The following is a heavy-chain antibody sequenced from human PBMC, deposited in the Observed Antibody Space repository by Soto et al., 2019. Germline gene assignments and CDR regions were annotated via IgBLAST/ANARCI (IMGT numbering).Heavy chain of an antibody. CDR2: IIPIFGTA. CDR1: GGTFSSYA. D-gene: IGHD3-10*01. J-gene: IGHJ3*02. V-gene: IGHV1-69*06. Sequence: QVQLVQSGAEVKKPGSSVKVSCKASGGTFSSYAISWVRQAPGQGLEWMGGIIPIFGTANYAQKFQGRVTITADKSTSTAYMELSSLRSEDSAVYYCARAPGSGSYYRGANRIWGQGTMVTVSS. CDR3: ARAPGSGSYYRGANRI.